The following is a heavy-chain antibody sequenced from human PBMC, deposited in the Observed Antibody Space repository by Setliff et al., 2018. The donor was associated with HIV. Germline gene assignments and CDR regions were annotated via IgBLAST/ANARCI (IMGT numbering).Heavy chain of an antibody. CDR1: GGSISTGVYY. D-gene: IGHD6-13*01. CDR3: ARVYSRSWFFFDH. CDR2: ISASGST. J-gene: IGHJ4*02. V-gene: IGHV4-61*02. Sequence: PSETLSLTCTVSGGSISTGVYYWSWIRQPADKALEWIGRISASGSTNYNPSLESRVTLSIDTSNNQFSLKSTSVTAADTAVYYCARVYSRSWFFFDHWGQGILVTVSS.